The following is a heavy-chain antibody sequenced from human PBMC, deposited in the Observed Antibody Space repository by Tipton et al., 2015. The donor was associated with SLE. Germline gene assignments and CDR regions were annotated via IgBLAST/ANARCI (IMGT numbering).Heavy chain of an antibody. D-gene: IGHD6-6*01. J-gene: IGHJ4*02. CDR3: ARYRGYSSSSPPFDY. CDR2: IYYSGST. Sequence: LRLSCTVSGGSISSSSYYWGWIRQPPGKGLEWIGSIYYSGSTYYNPSLKSRVTISVDTSKNQFSLKLSSVTAADTAVYYCARYRGYSSSSPPFDYWGQGTLVTVSS. CDR1: GGSISSSSYY. V-gene: IGHV4-39*01.